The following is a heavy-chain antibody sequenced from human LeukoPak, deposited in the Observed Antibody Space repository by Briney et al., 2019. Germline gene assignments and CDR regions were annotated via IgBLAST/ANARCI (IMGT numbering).Heavy chain of an antibody. CDR1: GYTSTVYY. CDR3: ARDPSSSGSYSYYFDY. J-gene: IGHJ4*02. Sequence: ASVMVSCKASGYTSTVYYMHWVRRAPGQGLEWMGWINPNSGGINYAQKFQGRVTMTMDTSISTAYMELSRLRSDHTAVYYCARDPSSSGSYSYYFDYWGQGTLVTVSS. D-gene: IGHD1-26*01. V-gene: IGHV1-2*02. CDR2: INPNSGGI.